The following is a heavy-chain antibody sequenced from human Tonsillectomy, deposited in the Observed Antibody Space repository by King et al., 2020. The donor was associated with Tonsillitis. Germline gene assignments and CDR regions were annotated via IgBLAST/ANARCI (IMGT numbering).Heavy chain of an antibody. V-gene: IGHV4-30-2*01. Sequence: LQLQESGSGLVKPSQTLSLTCAVSGGSISSGGYSWSWIRQPPGKGLEWIGYIYHSGSTYYNPSLKSRVTISVDRSKNQFSLKLSSVTAADTAVYYCARGISSGILTGYYIDYWGQGTLVTVSS. CDR1: GGSISSGGYS. J-gene: IGHJ4*02. CDR2: IYHSGST. D-gene: IGHD3-9*01. CDR3: ARGISSGILTGYYIDY.